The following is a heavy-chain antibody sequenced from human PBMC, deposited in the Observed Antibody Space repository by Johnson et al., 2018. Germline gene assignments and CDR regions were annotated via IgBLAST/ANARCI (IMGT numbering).Heavy chain of an antibody. V-gene: IGHV3-9*01. Sequence: VQLVESGGGLVQPGRSLRFSCAASGFTFDDYVMHWVRQTPGKGLEWVSGISWNSGNIGYADSVKGRFTISRDNAKISLHLQMNSLRGEDTALRPYYYDSSGYYQGYYYYGMDVWGQGTTVTVSS. CDR3: YYDSSGYYQGYYYYGMDV. CDR1: GFTFDDYV. J-gene: IGHJ6*02. D-gene: IGHD3-22*01. CDR2: ISWNSGNI.